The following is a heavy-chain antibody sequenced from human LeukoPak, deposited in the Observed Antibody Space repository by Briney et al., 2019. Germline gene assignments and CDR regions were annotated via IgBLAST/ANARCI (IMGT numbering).Heavy chain of an antibody. V-gene: IGHV4-39*07. CDR3: ARTLWGLTTGFDS. J-gene: IGHJ4*02. Sequence: PSETLSLTCTVSGGSISSSSFYWGWIRQPPGKGLEWIGSIYYSGSTYYNPSLKSRVTISVDTSKNQFSLKLSSVTAADTAVYYCARTLWGLTTGFDSWGQGTLVTVSS. CDR1: GGSISSSSFY. CDR2: IYYSGST. D-gene: IGHD4-11*01.